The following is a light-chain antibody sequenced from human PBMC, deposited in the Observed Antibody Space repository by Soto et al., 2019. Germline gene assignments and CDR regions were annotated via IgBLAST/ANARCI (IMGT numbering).Light chain of an antibody. V-gene: IGKV1-12*01. CDR3: QQANSFPIT. CDR1: QDVSTW. CDR2: GAT. J-gene: IGKJ5*01. Sequence: DIQMTQSPSSLSASVGDRVTITCRASQDVSTWLAWYQQKPGKAPKLLIYGATNLPSGVPFRFSGSGSGTDFTLTIGSLQPEDFAAYYCQQANSFPITFGQGTRLEIK.